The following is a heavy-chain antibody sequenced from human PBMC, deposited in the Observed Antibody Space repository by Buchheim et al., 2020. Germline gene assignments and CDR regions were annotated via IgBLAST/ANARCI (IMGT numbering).Heavy chain of an antibody. CDR3: ARDLIVVVPAAIWSSNYYYYYGMDV. J-gene: IGHJ6*02. CDR1: GFTFSSYS. V-gene: IGHV3-48*01. Sequence: EVQLVESGGGLVQPGGSLRLSCAASGFTFSSYSMNWVRQAPGKGLEWVSYISSSSSTIYYADSVKGRFTISRDNAKNSLYLQMNSLRAEDTAVYYCARDLIVVVPAAIWSSNYYYYYGMDVWGQGTT. D-gene: IGHD2-2*02. CDR2: ISSSSSTI.